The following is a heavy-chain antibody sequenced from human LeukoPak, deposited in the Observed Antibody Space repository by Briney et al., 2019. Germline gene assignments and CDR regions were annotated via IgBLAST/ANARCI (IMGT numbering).Heavy chain of an antibody. Sequence: GGSLRLSCAASGFTLNSHWMHWFGQAPGKGLVWVSRINFDGSSTSYADSVRGRFTISRDNAKNTLYLQMHSLRAEDAAVYECVRAKDIVAVANNPIDYWGQGTLVTVSS. CDR1: GFTLNSHW. CDR2: INFDGSST. CDR3: VRAKDIVAVANNPIDY. V-gene: IGHV3-74*01. J-gene: IGHJ4*02. D-gene: IGHD5-12*01.